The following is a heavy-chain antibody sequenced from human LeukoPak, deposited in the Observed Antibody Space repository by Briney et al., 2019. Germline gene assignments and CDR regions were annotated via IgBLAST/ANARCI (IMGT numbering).Heavy chain of an antibody. V-gene: IGHV1-2*02. Sequence: ASVKVSCKASGYTFTGYYMHWVRQAPGQGPEWMGWINPNNGGTKLAQKFQGRVTMTTDTSITTAYMELSKLTSDDTAMYYCARDQGNGYYINWFDPWGQGTLVTVSS. CDR1: GYTFTGYY. CDR2: INPNNGGT. J-gene: IGHJ5*02. CDR3: ARDQGNGYYINWFDP. D-gene: IGHD3-22*01.